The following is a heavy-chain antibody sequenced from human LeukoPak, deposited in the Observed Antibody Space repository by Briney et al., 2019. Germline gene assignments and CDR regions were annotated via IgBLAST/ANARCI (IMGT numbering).Heavy chain of an antibody. D-gene: IGHD1-20*01. J-gene: IGHJ5*02. CDR2: IYYSGST. CDR1: GGSISSYY. Sequence: ASETLSLTCTVSGGSISSYYWSWIRQPPGKGLEWIGYIYYSGSTNYNPSLKSRVTISVDTSKNQFSLKLSTVTAADTAVYYCARINWKSDPWGQGTLVTVSS. CDR3: ARINWKSDP. V-gene: IGHV4-59*01.